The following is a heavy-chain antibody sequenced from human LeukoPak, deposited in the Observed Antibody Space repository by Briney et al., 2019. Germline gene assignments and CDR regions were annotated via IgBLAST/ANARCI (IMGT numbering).Heavy chain of an antibody. D-gene: IGHD6-19*01. J-gene: IGHJ3*02. CDR1: GFTFSSYG. CDR3: AGADSSGWSHDAFDI. CDR2: IWYDGSNK. Sequence: GGSLRLSCAASGFTFSSYGMHWVRQAPGKGLERVAVIWYDGSNKYYADSVKGRFTISRDNSKNTLYLQMNSLRAEDTAVYYCAGADSSGWSHDAFDIWGQGTMVTVSS. V-gene: IGHV3-33*01.